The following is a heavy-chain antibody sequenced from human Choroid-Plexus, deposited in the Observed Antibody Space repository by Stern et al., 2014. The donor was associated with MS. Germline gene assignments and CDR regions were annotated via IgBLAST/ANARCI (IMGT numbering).Heavy chain of an antibody. V-gene: IGHV3-15*01. CDR2: IKFNAAETA. D-gene: IGHD3-10*01. J-gene: IGHJ4*02. Sequence: EVQLVESGGGLVKPGGSLRLSCAVSGFTFNNAWMSWVRQAPGKWLEWISRIKFNAAETAYAAPVKGRFIISRDDSKTTLFLQMNGLITEDTAVYFCGADVSYQGSGEIDFWGQGTLVTVSS. CDR3: GADVSYQGSGEIDF. CDR1: GFTFNNAW.